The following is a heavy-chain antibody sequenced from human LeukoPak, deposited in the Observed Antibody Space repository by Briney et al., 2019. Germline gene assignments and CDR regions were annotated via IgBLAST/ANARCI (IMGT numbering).Heavy chain of an antibody. CDR1: GGSISSYY. D-gene: IGHD2-2*01. J-gene: IGHJ6*02. Sequence: SETLSLTCTVSGGSISSYYWSWIRQPPGKGLEWIGYIYYSGSTNYNPSPKSRVTISVDTSKNQFSLKLSSVTAADTAVYYCARVPIVVVPAAIGYYYYYGMDVWGQGTTVTVSS. V-gene: IGHV4-59*08. CDR2: IYYSGST. CDR3: ARVPIVVVPAAIGYYYYYGMDV.